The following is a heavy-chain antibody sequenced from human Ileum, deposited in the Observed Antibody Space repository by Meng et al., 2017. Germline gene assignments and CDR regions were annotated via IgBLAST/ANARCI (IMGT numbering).Heavy chain of an antibody. Sequence: GESLKISCAASGFTFNTFGMSWVRQASGKGLEWVSSIGGNGRDTYYADSVRGRFTISRDNSKNTVSLQMNSLSAEDTDVYYCAKRSTSGTFYFDSWGQGTLVTVSS. D-gene: IGHD2/OR15-2a*01. CDR2: IGGNGRDT. CDR1: GFTFNTFG. V-gene: IGHV3-23*01. CDR3: AKRSTSGTFYFDS. J-gene: IGHJ4*02.